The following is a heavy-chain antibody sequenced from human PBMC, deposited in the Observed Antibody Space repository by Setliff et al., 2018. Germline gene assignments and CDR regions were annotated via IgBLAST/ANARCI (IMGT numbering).Heavy chain of an antibody. CDR2: IKQDGSEI. V-gene: IGHV3-7*03. Sequence: PAGSLRLPCAASRFTFNNYWMSWVRQAPGKGLEWVANIKQDGSEIYSVDSVKGRFSISRDNAKNSLYLQMNSLRAEDTAVYYCAKLVWLTTWYYMGVWGKGTTVTVSS. J-gene: IGHJ6*03. D-gene: IGHD5-18*01. CDR1: RFTFNNYW. CDR3: AKLVWLTTWYYMGV.